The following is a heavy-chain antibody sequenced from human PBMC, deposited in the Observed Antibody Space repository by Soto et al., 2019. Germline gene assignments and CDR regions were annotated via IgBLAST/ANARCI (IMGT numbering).Heavy chain of an antibody. CDR1: GLTISGKKY. Sequence: DVQLVESGGGLIQPGESLRLSCAAFGLTISGKKYVAWVRQAPGKGLEWVSALYDVDASFYADSVKGRFTTSSDSSKTTVYLQMNALRPDDTAVYYCATWHEREHAYDVWGQGTTVTVSS. V-gene: IGHV3-53*01. CDR2: LYDVDAS. D-gene: IGHD1-1*01. CDR3: ATWHEREHAYDV. J-gene: IGHJ3*01.